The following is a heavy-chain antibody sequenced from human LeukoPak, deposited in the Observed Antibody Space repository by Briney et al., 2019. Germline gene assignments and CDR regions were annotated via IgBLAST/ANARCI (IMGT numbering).Heavy chain of an antibody. D-gene: IGHD5-18*01. CDR1: GGSISSGSYY. V-gene: IGHV4-61*02. CDR3: ARGKRYSYGYVAFDY. J-gene: IGHJ4*02. Sequence: SETLSLTCTVSGGSISSGSYYWSWIRQPAGKGLEWIGRIYTSGSTNYNPSLKSRVTISVDTSKNQFSLKLSSVTAADTAVYYCARGKRYSYGYVAFDYWGQGTLVTVSS. CDR2: IYTSGST.